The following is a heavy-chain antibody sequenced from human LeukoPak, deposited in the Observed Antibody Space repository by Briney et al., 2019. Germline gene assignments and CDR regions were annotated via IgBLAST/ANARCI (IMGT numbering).Heavy chain of an antibody. J-gene: IGHJ6*02. D-gene: IGHD1-26*01. CDR2: ISGSGGST. Sequence: GGSLRLSCAASGFTFSSYAMSWVRQAPGKGLEWVSGISGSGGSTYYVDSVKGRFTISRDNSKNTLYLQMNSLRAEDTAVYYCARDGMVGSWELLKYYYGMDVWGQGTTVTVSS. V-gene: IGHV3-23*01. CDR1: GFTFSSYA. CDR3: ARDGMVGSWELLKYYYGMDV.